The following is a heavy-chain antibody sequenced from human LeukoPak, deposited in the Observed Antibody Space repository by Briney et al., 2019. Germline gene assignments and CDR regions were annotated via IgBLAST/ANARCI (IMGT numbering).Heavy chain of an antibody. Sequence: SQTLSLTCTVSGGSISSGDYYWSWIRQPPGKGLEYIGYIYYSGSTYYNPSLKSRITISVDTPKNQFSLKLSSVTAADTAVYYCARGSWSSSIDYWGQGTLVTVSS. D-gene: IGHD6-6*01. V-gene: IGHV4-30-4*01. CDR3: ARGSWSSSIDY. CDR1: GGSISSGDYY. J-gene: IGHJ4*02. CDR2: IYYSGST.